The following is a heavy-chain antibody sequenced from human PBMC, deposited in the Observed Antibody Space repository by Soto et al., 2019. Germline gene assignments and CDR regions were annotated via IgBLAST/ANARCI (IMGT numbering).Heavy chain of an antibody. CDR3: AREFSNSPEAFGS. D-gene: IGHD1-1*01. V-gene: IGHV4-61*01. CDR2: SYYTGST. J-gene: IGHJ4*02. Sequence: QVHLQESGPGQVKPSETLSLICTVSGGSVNSDSYYWSWIRQPPGRGLESIGYSYYTGSTNYNPPLKSRVTLSVDTSRNQFCLKLSSVTAADTAVYYCAREFSNSPEAFGSWGQGSLVTVSS. CDR1: GGSVNSDSYY.